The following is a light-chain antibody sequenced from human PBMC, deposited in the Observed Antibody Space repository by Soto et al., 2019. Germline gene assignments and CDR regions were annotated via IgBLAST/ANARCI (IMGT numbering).Light chain of an antibody. CDR2: EVS. CDR1: SNDVGGYNY. V-gene: IGLV2-14*01. J-gene: IGLJ3*02. CDR3: ISYTSSSTWV. Sequence: QSALTQPASVYGSPGQSITISCTGTSNDVGGYNYVSWYQQHPGKVPKLMIYEVSNRPSGVSDRFSGSRSGNTASLTISGLSAEDECDYYCISYTSSSTWVFGGGTKVTVL.